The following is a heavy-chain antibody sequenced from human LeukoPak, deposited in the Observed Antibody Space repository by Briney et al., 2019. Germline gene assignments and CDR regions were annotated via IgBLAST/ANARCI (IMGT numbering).Heavy chain of an antibody. D-gene: IGHD6-19*01. V-gene: IGHV1-18*01. CDR3: ARVYATVAGTNDAFDI. CDR1: GYTFTSYG. Sequence: ASVKVSCKASGYTFTSYGISWVRQAPGQGLEWMGWISAYNGNTNYAQKLQGRVTMTTDTSTSTAYMELRSLRSDDTAVYYCARVYATVAGTNDAFDIWGQGTMVTVSS. CDR2: ISAYNGNT. J-gene: IGHJ3*02.